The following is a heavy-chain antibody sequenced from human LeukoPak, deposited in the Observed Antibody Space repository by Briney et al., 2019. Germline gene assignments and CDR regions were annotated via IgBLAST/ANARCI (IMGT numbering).Heavy chain of an antibody. Sequence: ASVKVSCTASGYAFTTYAMNWVRQAPGQGLEWVGWINPDSGATNYTQKFLGRITFTRDTSISTAYMELSSLKSDDTAVYFCARGPEKIYWGQGTLVTVSS. V-gene: IGHV1-2*02. CDR2: INPDSGAT. CDR3: ARGPEKIY. J-gene: IGHJ4*02. CDR1: GYAFTTYA.